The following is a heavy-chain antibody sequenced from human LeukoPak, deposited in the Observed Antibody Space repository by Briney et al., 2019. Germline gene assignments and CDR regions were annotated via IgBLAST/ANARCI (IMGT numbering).Heavy chain of an antibody. CDR3: AKEGGTGTRFDY. D-gene: IGHD1-7*01. V-gene: IGHV3-23*01. Sequence: GGSLRLSCVASGFTFSSSATSWVRQAPGKGLYWVSAISGSGTGTYYADSVKGRFTISRDNSKNTLYLQMNSLRAEDTAVYYCAKEGGTGTRFDYWGQGTLVTVSS. J-gene: IGHJ4*02. CDR1: GFTFSSSA. CDR2: ISGSGTGT.